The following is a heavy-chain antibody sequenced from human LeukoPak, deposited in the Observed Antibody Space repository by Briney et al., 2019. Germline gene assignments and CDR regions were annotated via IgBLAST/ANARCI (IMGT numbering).Heavy chain of an antibody. V-gene: IGHV4-59*12. J-gene: IGHJ6*03. CDR1: GGSIISYY. Sequence: SETLSLTCTVSGGSIISYYWSWIRQPPGKGLEWIGAVYSENTYYNPSLKSRVSISVDTSKNQFSLTMSSVTAADTAVYFCARGLEVRARVGYHYYMDVWGKGTTVTVSS. CDR3: ARGLEVRARVGYHYYMDV. CDR2: VYSENT. D-gene: IGHD1-26*01.